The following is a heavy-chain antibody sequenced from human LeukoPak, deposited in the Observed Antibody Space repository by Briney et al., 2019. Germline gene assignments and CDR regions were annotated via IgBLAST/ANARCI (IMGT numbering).Heavy chain of an antibody. CDR3: ARGGGLDV. V-gene: IGHV3-7*03. CDR1: GFTFSSYW. Sequence: QSGGSLRLSCAASGFTFSSYWMNWARQAPGKGLEWVASINHNGNVNYYVDSVKGRFTISRDNAKSSLYLQMSNLRAEDMAVYFCARGGGLDVWGQGATVTVSS. J-gene: IGHJ6*02. CDR2: INHNGNVN. D-gene: IGHD3-16*01.